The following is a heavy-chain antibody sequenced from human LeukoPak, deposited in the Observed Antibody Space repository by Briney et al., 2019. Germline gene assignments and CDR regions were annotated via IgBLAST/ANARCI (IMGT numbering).Heavy chain of an antibody. CDR1: SGSISSYY. CDR3: AGDRRGGWPSDGNWFDP. CDR2: IYTSGST. V-gene: IGHV4-4*07. Sequence: SETLSLTCTVSSGSISSYYWSWIRQPAGKGLEWIGRIYTSGSTNYNPSLKSRVTMSVDTSKNQFSLKLSSVTAADTAVYYCAGDRRGGWPSDGNWFDPWGQGTLVTVSS. J-gene: IGHJ5*02. D-gene: IGHD6-19*01.